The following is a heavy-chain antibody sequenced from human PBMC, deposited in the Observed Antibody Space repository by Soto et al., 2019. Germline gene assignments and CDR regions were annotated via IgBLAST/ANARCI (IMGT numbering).Heavy chain of an antibody. V-gene: IGHV1-8*01. CDR3: ATAKTSYGMDV. CDR1: GYTFTSYD. CDR2: MNPNSGNT. Sequence: QVQLVQSGAEVKKPGASVKVSCKASGYTFTSYDINWVRQATGQGLEWMGWMNPNSGNTGYAQKFPASVTMTSNTSISTAYMELSSLKSADTAVYYSATAKTSYGMDVWGQGTTVTLSS. J-gene: IGHJ6*02.